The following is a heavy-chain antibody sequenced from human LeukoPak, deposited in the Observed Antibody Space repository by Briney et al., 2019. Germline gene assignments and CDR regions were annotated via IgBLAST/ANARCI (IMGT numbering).Heavy chain of an antibody. Sequence: ASVKVSCKASGYTFTSYGISWVRRAPGQGLQWMGWISAYNGNTNYAQKLQGRVTMTTDTSTSTAYMELRSLRSDDTAVYYCARVIAVAGIDYWGQGTLVTVSS. CDR3: ARVIAVAGIDY. D-gene: IGHD6-19*01. CDR1: GYTFTSYG. CDR2: ISAYNGNT. V-gene: IGHV1-18*01. J-gene: IGHJ4*02.